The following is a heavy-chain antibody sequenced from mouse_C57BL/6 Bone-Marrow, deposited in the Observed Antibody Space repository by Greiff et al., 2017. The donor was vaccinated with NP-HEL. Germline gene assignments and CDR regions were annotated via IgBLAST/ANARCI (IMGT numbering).Heavy chain of an antibody. V-gene: IGHV3-6*01. Sequence: ESGPGLVKPSQSLSLTCSVTGYSITSGYYWNWIRQFPGNKLEWMGYISYDGSNNYNPSLKNRISITRDTSKNQFFLKLNSVTTEDTATYYCARAVRDYYGSSWGYFDVWGTGTTVTVSS. CDR1: GYSITSGYY. CDR3: ARAVRDYYGSSWGYFDV. J-gene: IGHJ1*03. CDR2: ISYDGSN. D-gene: IGHD1-1*01.